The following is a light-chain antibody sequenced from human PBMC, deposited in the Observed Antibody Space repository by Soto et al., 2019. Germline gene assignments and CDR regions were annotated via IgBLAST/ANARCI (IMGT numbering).Light chain of an antibody. CDR1: QSISSH. V-gene: IGKV3-15*01. CDR2: GAS. CDR3: QQYHNWPPLT. J-gene: IGKJ4*01. Sequence: EIVMTQSPATLSVSPGERATLSCRASQSISSHFAWYQQRPGQTPRLLIYGASTRATGISDRLSGSGSGTEFTLTISSLQSEDFAVYYCQQYHNWPPLTFGGGTKVEIK.